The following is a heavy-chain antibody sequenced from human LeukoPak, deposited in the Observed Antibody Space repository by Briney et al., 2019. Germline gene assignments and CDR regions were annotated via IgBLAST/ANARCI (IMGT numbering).Heavy chain of an antibody. D-gene: IGHD2-21*02. J-gene: IGHJ6*02. Sequence: SVKVSCKASGGTFSSYIINWVRQAPGQGLEWMGGIIPIFGTANYAQKFQGRVTITADESTSTAYMELSSLRSEDTAVYYCASVMTSPYYYGMDVWGQGTTVTVSS. CDR3: ASVMTSPYYYGMDV. CDR2: IIPIFGTA. V-gene: IGHV1-69*01. CDR1: GGTFSSYI.